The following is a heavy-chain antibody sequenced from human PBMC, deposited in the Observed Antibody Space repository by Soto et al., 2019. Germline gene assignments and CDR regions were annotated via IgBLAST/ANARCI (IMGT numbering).Heavy chain of an antibody. CDR2: IRGDGGQT. J-gene: IGHJ4*02. CDR1: GFTFTSYG. D-gene: IGHD3-9*01. CDR3: ARDVGLDSDDFFAY. Sequence: GGALRLSCTASGFTFTSYGRGWVRQAPGKGLQWVSTIRGDGGQTHYTDSVKGRFSISRDNSKNTVYLQMDSLRAEDTAMYFCARDVGLDSDDFFAYWGQGTQVTVSS. V-gene: IGHV3-23*01.